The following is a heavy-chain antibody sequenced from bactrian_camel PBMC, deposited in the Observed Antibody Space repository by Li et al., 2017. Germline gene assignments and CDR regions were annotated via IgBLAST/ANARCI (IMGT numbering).Heavy chain of an antibody. D-gene: IGHD3*01. V-gene: IGHV3S53*01. CDR1: RYTYRPYC. Sequence: HVQLVESGGGLVQSGGSLRLSCAASRYTYRPYCMGWFRQAPGKEREGVAAIDSDGSTSYVDSVAGRFTISQDNSKNTLSLQMNSLKPEDTARYYCGRGFSKGSGPNCQYNFSGGGTQVTVS. J-gene: IGHJ4*01. CDR2: IDSDGST.